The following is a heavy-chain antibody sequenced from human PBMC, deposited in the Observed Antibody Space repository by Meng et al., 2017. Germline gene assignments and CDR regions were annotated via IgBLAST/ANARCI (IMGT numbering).Heavy chain of an antibody. CDR2: ISAYNGNT. D-gene: IGHD3-16*01. CDR1: GYTVTSYG. CDR3: ARDLKRDHHLGEGGY. J-gene: IGHJ4*02. V-gene: IGHV1-18*01. Sequence: QGQRGQSGAEVKKAGASVKVSCKASGYTVTSYGISWVRQAPGQGLEWMGWISAYNGNTNYAQKLQGRVTMTTDTSTSTAYMELRSLRSDDTAVYYCARDLKRDHHLGEGGYWGQGTLVTVSS.